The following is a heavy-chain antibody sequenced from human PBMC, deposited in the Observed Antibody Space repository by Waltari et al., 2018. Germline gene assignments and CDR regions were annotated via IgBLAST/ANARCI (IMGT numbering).Heavy chain of an antibody. D-gene: IGHD3-22*01. CDR2: ISPCDSAT. J-gene: IGHJ4*02. CDR1: GYSFTSYW. V-gene: IGHV5-51*02. CDR3: ARLADSSGYYFDY. Sequence: EVQLVQSGAEVKKPGESVKIACKGSGYSFTSYWNGWVRPMPGQGLEWMEIISPCDSATSSSPSFQGQVTISADKSISTAYLQWSSLKASDTAMYYCARLADSSGYYFDYWGQGTLVTVSS.